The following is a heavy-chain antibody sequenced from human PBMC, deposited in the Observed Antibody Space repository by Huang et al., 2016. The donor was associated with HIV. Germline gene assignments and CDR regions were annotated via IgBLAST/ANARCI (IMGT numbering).Heavy chain of an antibody. V-gene: IGHV4-4*07. CDR2: GSASGST. J-gene: IGHJ3*01. CDR1: GGSIIGFY. CDR3: ATDYRDGFDV. Sequence: QVQLQESGPGLLKSSETLSLTCTLSGGSIIGFYWSWIRQPAGKGLEWMWRGSASGSTYYNPSLKSRVTMSIDTSKNQFSLNVTSVTVADSAMYYCATDYRDGFDVWGQGTMVTVSS. D-gene: IGHD3-10*01.